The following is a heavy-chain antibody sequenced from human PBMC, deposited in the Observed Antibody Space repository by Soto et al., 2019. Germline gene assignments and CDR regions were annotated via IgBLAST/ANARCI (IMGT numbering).Heavy chain of an antibody. V-gene: IGHV1-8*02. J-gene: IGHJ4*02. CDR3: ARSVEWLASFDY. Sequence: ASVKVSCKASGGTFSSYDINWVRQATGQGLEWMGWMNPNSGNTGNAQKFQGRITMTRNTSISTAYMELSSLRSEDTAVYYCARSVEWLASFDYWGQGTLVTVS. CDR2: MNPNSGNT. CDR1: GGTFSSYD. D-gene: IGHD6-19*01.